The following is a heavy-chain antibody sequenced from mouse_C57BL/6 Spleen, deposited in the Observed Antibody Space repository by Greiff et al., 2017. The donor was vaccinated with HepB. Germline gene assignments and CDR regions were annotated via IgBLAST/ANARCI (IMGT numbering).Heavy chain of an antibody. Sequence: QVQLQQPGAELVKPGASVKLSCKASGYTFTSYWMQWVKQRPGQGLEWIGEIDPSDSYTNYNQKFKGKATLTVDTSSSTAYMQISSLTSEDSAVYYCAKSNYYGCSYYFDYWGKGTTLTVSS. J-gene: IGHJ2*01. D-gene: IGHD1-1*01. CDR1: GYTFTSYW. CDR2: IDPSDSYT. V-gene: IGHV1-50*01. CDR3: AKSNYYGCSYYFDY.